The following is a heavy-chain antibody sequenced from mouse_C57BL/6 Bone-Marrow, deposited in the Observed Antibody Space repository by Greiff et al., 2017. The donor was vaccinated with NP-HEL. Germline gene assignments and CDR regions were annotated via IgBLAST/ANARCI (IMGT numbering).Heavy chain of an antibody. Sequence: VQLKESGAELVKPGASVKMSCKASGYTFTTYPIEWMKQNHGKSLEWIGNFHPYNDDTKYNEKFKGKATLTVEKSSSTVYLELSRLTSDDSAVYYCARDYDYDGSFAYWGQGTLVTVSA. V-gene: IGHV1-47*01. CDR1: GYTFTTYP. D-gene: IGHD2-4*01. CDR3: ARDYDYDGSFAY. J-gene: IGHJ3*01. CDR2: FHPYNDDT.